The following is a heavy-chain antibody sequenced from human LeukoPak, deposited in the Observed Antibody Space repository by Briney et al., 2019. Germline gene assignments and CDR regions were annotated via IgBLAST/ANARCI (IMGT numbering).Heavy chain of an antibody. D-gene: IGHD3-22*01. J-gene: IGHJ4*02. CDR3: AREPPRYYYDSSGPENY. CDR2: INPNSGGT. CDR1: GYTFTTYY. Sequence: ASVKVSCKASGYTFTTYYLHWVRQAPAQGLEWMGWINPNSGGTNYALNFEGRVTMTRDTSVTTAYMEVSSLRSDDTAVYYCAREPPRYYYDSSGPENYWGQGTLVTVSS. V-gene: IGHV1-2*02.